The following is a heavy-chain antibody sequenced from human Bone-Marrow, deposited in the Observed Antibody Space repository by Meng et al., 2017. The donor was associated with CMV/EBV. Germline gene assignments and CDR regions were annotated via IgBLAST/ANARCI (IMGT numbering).Heavy chain of an antibody. V-gene: IGHV3-7*01. CDR1: GFTFSSYE. CDR3: ARDRRFDI. J-gene: IGHJ3*02. Sequence: GESLKISCAASGFTFSSYEMNWVRQAPGKGLEWVANINQDGSEKYYVDSVKGRFTFSRDNAKNSLYLQMNSLRAEDTAVYYCARDRRFDIWGQGTMVTVSS. CDR2: INQDGSEK.